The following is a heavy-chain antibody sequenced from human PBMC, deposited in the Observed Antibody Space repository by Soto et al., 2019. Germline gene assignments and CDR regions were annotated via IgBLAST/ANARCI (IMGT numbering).Heavy chain of an antibody. CDR3: ARGPTDYYDNSANYFLDY. Sequence: QVQLVQSGAEVKKPGASVKVSCKASGYTFITYGVSWVRQAPGQGLDWLGWISTYNGNTRYAERLQGRVTMTTETTTNTAYMELRKLRSDDTAVYYCARGPTDYYDNSANYFLDYWGQGTLVTVAS. D-gene: IGHD3-22*01. CDR2: ISTYNGNT. V-gene: IGHV1-18*01. J-gene: IGHJ4*02. CDR1: GYTFITYG.